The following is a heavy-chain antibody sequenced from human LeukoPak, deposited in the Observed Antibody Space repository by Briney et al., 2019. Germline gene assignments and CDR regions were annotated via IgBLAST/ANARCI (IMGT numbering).Heavy chain of an antibody. CDR1: GFTHSHNY. J-gene: IGHJ6*04. D-gene: IGHD3-10*01. Sequence: GGPLRLSCAASGFTHSHNYMRWVRRAAGKGLEGVALIYSGGSTYYADDVKGRFTISRDNSKNTLYLQMNSLRAEDTAVYYCAKGKKLPMVEEDVWGKGTTVTVSS. V-gene: IGHV3-53*01. CDR2: IYSGGST. CDR3: AKGKKLPMVEEDV.